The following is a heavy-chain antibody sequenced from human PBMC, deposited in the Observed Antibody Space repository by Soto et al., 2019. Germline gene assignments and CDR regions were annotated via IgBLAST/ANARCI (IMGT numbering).Heavy chain of an antibody. J-gene: IGHJ4*02. CDR2: ISGSGGST. Sequence: PGGSLRLSCAASGLTFSIYAMSWFRQAPGKGLEWVSAISGSGGSTYYADSVKGRFTISRDNSKNTLYLQMNSLRAEDTAVYYCSKHMVLRYFDWFLDYWGQGTLVTVSS. V-gene: IGHV3-23*01. CDR1: GLTFSIYA. CDR3: SKHMVLRYFDWFLDY. D-gene: IGHD3-9*01.